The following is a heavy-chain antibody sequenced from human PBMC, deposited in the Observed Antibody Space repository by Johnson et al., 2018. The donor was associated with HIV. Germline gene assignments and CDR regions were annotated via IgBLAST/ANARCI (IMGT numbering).Heavy chain of an antibody. Sequence: EVLLLESGGGLVQSGGSLRLSCGVSGFAVSSNYMSWVRQAPGKGLEWVSIIYSGGSTYYAESVKGRFTISRDNSKNTLYLQMNSLRAEDTAVYYCARDSASSYYDSSAKGGAFDIWGQGTMVTVSS. CDR1: GFAVSSNY. V-gene: IGHV3-66*01. J-gene: IGHJ3*02. CDR2: IYSGGST. CDR3: ARDSASSYYDSSAKGGAFDI. D-gene: IGHD3-22*01.